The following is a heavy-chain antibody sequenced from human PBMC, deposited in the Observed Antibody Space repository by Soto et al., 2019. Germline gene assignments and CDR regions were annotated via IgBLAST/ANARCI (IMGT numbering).Heavy chain of an antibody. CDR1: GGSISSYY. D-gene: IGHD5-18*01. J-gene: IGHJ3*02. CDR2: IYTSGST. CDR3: ARERLGYGDAIGDAFGI. V-gene: IGHV4-4*07. Sequence: QVQLQESGTGLVKPSETLSLTCTVSGGSISSYYWSWIRQPAGKGLEWIGRIYTSGSTNYNPSLKSRVTMSEDASKRQFALKLSSATAADGAVYYCARERLGYGDAIGDAFGIWGQRSTGTVSS.